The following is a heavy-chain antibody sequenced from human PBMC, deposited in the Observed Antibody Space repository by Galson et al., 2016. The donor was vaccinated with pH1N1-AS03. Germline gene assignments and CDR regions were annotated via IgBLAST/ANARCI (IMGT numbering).Heavy chain of an antibody. CDR2: INPNSGGT. D-gene: IGHD6-19*01. Sequence: SVKVSCKASGYVFSDYYIHWVRQAPGQGLEWMGWINPNSGGTLYAPKFQGRVTITRDTSIRIAFMEVTWLTSDDTAVYYCARPLTSGFCSSGILDCYGINPYYFDHCGRGPLVTVSS. V-gene: IGHV1-2*02. CDR1: GYVFSDYY. CDR3: ARPLTSGFCSSGILDCYGINPYYFDH. J-gene: IGHJ4*02.